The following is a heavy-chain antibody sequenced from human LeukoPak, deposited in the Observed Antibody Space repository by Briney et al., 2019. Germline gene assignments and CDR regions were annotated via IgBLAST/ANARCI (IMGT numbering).Heavy chain of an antibody. CDR1: GCSISSSCYC. D-gene: IGHD2-15*01. CDR2: IYYSWST. J-gene: IGHJ3*02. Sequence: SETLSLTCTVSGCSISSSCYCWGWIPQPPGKGLEWIGSIYYSWSTYYNPSLKSRVTISVDTSRNQFSLKLSSVTAADTAVYYCARDRVSAIVVVVAATPDAFDIWGQGTMVTVSS. V-gene: IGHV4-39*07. CDR3: ARDRVSAIVVVVAATPDAFDI.